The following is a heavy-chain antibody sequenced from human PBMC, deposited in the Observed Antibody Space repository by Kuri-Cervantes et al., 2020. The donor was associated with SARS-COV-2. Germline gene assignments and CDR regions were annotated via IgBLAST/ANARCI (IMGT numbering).Heavy chain of an antibody. CDR1: GFTFSSYS. CDR3: ARDIGGHDTRTFDC. CDR2: ISWNSGNI. V-gene: IGHV3-9*01. D-gene: IGHD5-12*01. J-gene: IGHJ4*02. Sequence: GGSLRLSCAASGFTFSSYSMNWVRQAPGKGLEWVSQISWNSGNIAYADSLKGRFTISRDNAKNSLYLQVNSLRPEDTALYYCARDIGGHDTRTFDCWGQGTLVTVSS.